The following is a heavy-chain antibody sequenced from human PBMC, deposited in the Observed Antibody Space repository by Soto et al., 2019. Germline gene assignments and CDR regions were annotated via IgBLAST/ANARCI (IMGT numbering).Heavy chain of an antibody. CDR2: IFYSGST. CDR3: ARVRTLSTLDY. V-gene: IGHV4-59*11. CDR1: GVSISNPY. J-gene: IGHJ4*02. Sequence: PSETLSLTCTVAGVSISNPYWAWIRQSPEKGLECIGYIFYSGSTKYNPSLQSRVTISLDASKNQFFLQLTSVTAADSAVYFCARVRTLSTLDYWGQGTLVTVSS.